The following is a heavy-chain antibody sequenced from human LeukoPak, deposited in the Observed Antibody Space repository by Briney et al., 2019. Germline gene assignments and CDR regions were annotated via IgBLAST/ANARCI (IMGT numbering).Heavy chain of an antibody. D-gene: IGHD6-13*01. Sequence: GGSLRLSCAASGFTFSSYSMNWVRQAPGKGLEWVSSISSSSSYIYYADSVKGRFTISRDNAKNSLYLQMNSLRAEDTAVYYCARINEYSSSWYDAFDIRGQGTMVTVSS. J-gene: IGHJ3*02. CDR3: ARINEYSSSWYDAFDI. V-gene: IGHV3-21*01. CDR1: GFTFSSYS. CDR2: ISSSSSYI.